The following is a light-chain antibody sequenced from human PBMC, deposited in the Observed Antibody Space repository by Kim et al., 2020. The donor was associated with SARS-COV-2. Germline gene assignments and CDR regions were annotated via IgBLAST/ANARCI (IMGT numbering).Light chain of an antibody. J-gene: IGLJ2*01. CDR3: AAWDDRLNGVV. Sequence: QSVLAQPPSVSGTPGQRVTISCSGSNSNIGSNTVSWYQRLPGTAPTLLIYTNYQRRSGVSDRFSGSKSGTSASLAISGLQSGDEADYYCAAWDDRLNGVVFGGGTKLTVL. CDR1: NSNIGSNT. V-gene: IGLV1-44*01. CDR2: TNY.